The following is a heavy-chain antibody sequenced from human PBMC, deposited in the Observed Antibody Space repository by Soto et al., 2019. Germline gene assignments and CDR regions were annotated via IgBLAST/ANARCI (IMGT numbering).Heavy chain of an antibody. V-gene: IGHV4-59*01. CDR1: GGSTSSYY. D-gene: IGHD2-15*01. J-gene: IGHJ4*02. CDR2: ICSTGYS. CDR3: ARVAPSYCSGSSSYSEGVWIHY. Sequence: QVHLQESGPGLVKPSETLSLTCTVSGGSTSSYYWNWIRQPPGKGLEWIAYICSTGYSTYNPSLRSRVTLSMDTSKNQFSMQLTSVTAADTAVYYCARVAPSYCSGSSSYSEGVWIHYWGQGTLVTVSA.